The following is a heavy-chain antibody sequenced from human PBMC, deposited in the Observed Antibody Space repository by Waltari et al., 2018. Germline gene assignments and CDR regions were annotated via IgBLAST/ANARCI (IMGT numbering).Heavy chain of an antibody. Sequence: QVQLVQSGAEVKKPGASVRVSCKASGYTFTSYYMHGVRQAPGQGLEWMGIINPSDGSTSYTQKVQGRVTITRDTSTSTAYMVLSSLTSEDTAVYYCARRGGESNSWYRADYWGKGTLVTVSS. V-gene: IGHV1-46*01. CDR3: ARRGGESNSWYRADY. CDR2: INPSDGST. CDR1: GYTFTSYY. J-gene: IGHJ4*02. D-gene: IGHD6-13*01.